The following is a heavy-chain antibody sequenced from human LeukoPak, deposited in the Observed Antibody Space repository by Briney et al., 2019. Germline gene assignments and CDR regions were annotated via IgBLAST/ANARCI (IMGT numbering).Heavy chain of an antibody. D-gene: IGHD3-22*01. CDR2: VSPHNGDT. V-gene: IGHV1-8*02. J-gene: IGHJ3*02. CDR1: GYTFTSNN. CDR3: VRHYYEYVAFDN. Sequence: GASGKVSCKASGYTFTSNNINWIRHAQGRGIGWLGYVSPHNGDTGYTENFQGRVTMTRDTSINTAYMQLSSMTAEDTAVYDCVRHYYEYVAFDNWGQGTMVTVSS.